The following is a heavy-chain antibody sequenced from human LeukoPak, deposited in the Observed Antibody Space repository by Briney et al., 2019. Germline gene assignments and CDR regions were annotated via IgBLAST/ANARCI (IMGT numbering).Heavy chain of an antibody. CDR1: GGSISSGGYY. J-gene: IGHJ4*02. CDR2: IYYSGST. Sequence: SQTLSLTCTVSGGSISSGGYYWSWIRQHPGNGLEWIGYIYYSGSTYYNPSLKSRVTISVDTSKNQFSLKLSSVTAADTAVYYCARGPRTSGGLDYWGQGTLVTVSS. D-gene: IGHD3-10*01. V-gene: IGHV4-31*03. CDR3: ARGPRTSGGLDY.